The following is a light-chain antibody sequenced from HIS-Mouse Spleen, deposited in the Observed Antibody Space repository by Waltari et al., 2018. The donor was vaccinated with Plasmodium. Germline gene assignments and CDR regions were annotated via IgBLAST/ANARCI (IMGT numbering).Light chain of an antibody. CDR3: MIWHSSAWV. CDR2: YKSDSDK. CDR1: SGINVGPYR. J-gene: IGLJ3*02. V-gene: IGLV5-45*03. Sequence: QAVLTQPSSLSASPGASASPTCTLRSGINVGPYRIYWSQQNPGRPPQYLLRYKSDSDKQQGSGVPSRFSGSKDASANAGILLISGLQSEDEADYYCMIWHSSAWVFGGGTKLTVL.